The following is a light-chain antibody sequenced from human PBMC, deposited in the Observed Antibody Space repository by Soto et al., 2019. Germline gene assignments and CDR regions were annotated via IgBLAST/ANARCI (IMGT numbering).Light chain of an antibody. CDR1: QSLAYSDGNTY. CDR2: KVS. V-gene: IGKV2-30*01. J-gene: IGKJ2*01. CDR3: MQGAYWPPYT. Sequence: DVVMTQSPLSLPVTLGQPASISCRSSQSLAYSDGNTYLNWFQQRPGQSPRRIIYKVSNRDSGVPDRLSGSGTGTDFTLRISRVEAEDVGVYYRMQGAYWPPYTFGQGTKLQLK.